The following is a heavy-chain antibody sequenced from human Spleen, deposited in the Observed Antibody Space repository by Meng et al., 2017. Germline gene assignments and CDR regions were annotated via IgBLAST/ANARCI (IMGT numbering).Heavy chain of an antibody. CDR2: INHSGST. CDR3: ARGPTTMAHDFDY. V-gene: IGHV4-34*01. D-gene: IGHD4-11*01. CDR1: GGSFSDYY. J-gene: IGHJ4*02. Sequence: QLQLRQRGAGMLNPSETLSLTCAVSGGSFSDYYWSWIRQPPGKGLEWIGEINHSGSTNYNPSLESRPTISVDTSQNNLSLKLSSVTAADSAVYYCARGPTTMAHDFDYWGQGTLVTVSS.